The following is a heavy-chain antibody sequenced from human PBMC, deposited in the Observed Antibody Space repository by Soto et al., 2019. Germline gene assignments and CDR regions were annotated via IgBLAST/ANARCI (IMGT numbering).Heavy chain of an antibody. CDR2: IYYSGST. J-gene: IGHJ4*02. V-gene: IGHV4-30-4*08. CDR1: GGSISSGPYS. D-gene: IGHD6-13*01. CDR3: ASARATIAAAAILDC. Sequence: SETLSLTCTVSGGSISSGPYSWGWIRQPPGEGLEWIGYIYYSGSTYYNPSLKSRVTISVDTSKNQFSLKLSSVTAAETAVYYFASARATIAAAAILDCWGQGTLVTVSS.